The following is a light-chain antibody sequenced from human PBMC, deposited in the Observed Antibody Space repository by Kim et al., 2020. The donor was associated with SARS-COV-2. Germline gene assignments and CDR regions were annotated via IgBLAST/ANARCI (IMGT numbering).Light chain of an antibody. J-gene: IGLJ2*01. V-gene: IGLV3-19*01. CDR1: SIRRYY. Sequence: LGKTVRSTCQGDSIRRYYASWYQQKPGQAPVLVINAENNRPSGIPDRFSGSRSGNTASLTITGAQAEDEADYYCNSRDSSGDYMIFGGGTKVTVL. CDR2: AEN. CDR3: NSRDSSGDYMI.